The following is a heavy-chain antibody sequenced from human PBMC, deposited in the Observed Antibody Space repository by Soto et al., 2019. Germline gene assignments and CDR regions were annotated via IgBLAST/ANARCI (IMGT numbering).Heavy chain of an antibody. CDR1: GFTFKTYW. CDR2: MNEDAKSK. CDR3: AAYNTSRHAAFDI. V-gene: IGHV3-7*01. Sequence: GGSLRLSCEVSGFTFKTYWMSWVRQAPGKGLEWLANMNEDAKSKYYVDSVKGRFTVLGDSAANSLFLKMASLRAEDTAVYFCAAYNTSRHAAFDIWGRGTLVTVSS. D-gene: IGHD1-20*01. J-gene: IGHJ3*02.